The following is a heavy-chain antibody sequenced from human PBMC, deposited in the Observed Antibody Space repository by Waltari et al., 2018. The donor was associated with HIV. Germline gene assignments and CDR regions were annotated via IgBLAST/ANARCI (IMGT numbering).Heavy chain of an antibody. Sequence: EVQLVESGGGLVQPGRSLRLSCADYGFSFGDDSMSWVRQAPGKGLEWVGFIRSKTYGGTTEYAASVKGRYTISRDDSKSIAYLQMNSLKTEDTAVYYCTKAVAGFYYFDYWGQGTQVTVSS. CDR3: TKAVAGFYYFDY. CDR2: IRSKTYGGTT. J-gene: IGHJ4*02. V-gene: IGHV3-49*04. CDR1: GFSFGDDS. D-gene: IGHD6-19*01.